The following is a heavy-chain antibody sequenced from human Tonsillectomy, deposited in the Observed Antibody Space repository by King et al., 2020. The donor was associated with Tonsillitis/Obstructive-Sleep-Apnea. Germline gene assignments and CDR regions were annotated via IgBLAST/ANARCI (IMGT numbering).Heavy chain of an antibody. V-gene: IGHV3-74*01. Sequence: VQLVESGGGLVQPGGSLRLSCAASGFTFSTYSMHWVRRAPGKGLVWVAHTNPDGRETNYAGSVKGRFTISRDNAKNALYLQMNGLRSEDTAVYYWARDHSGSGHAFDLWGQGTKVTVSS. CDR2: TNPDGRET. D-gene: IGHD3-10*01. CDR3: ARDHSGSGHAFDL. J-gene: IGHJ3*01. CDR1: GFTFSTYS.